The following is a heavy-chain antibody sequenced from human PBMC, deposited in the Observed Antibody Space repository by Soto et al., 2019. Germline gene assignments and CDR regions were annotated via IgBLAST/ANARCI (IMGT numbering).Heavy chain of an antibody. D-gene: IGHD5-18*01. J-gene: IGHJ4*02. CDR1: GFTFSSYA. Sequence: HPGGSLRLSCAASGFTFSSYAMHWVRQAPGKGLEWVAAISHDGSNKNYADSVKGRFTISRDNSKNTLYLQMNSLRAEDTAVYYCARSGCSYGSEFDYWGQGALVTVSS. CDR2: ISHDGSNK. V-gene: IGHV3-30-3*01. CDR3: ARSGCSYGSEFDY.